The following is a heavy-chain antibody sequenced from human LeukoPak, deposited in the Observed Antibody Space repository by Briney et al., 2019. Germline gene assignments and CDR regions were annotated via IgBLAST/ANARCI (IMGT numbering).Heavy chain of an antibody. CDR2: IGSGSSPT. D-gene: IGHD1-1*01. CDR3: AREATLIQ. Sequence: GGSLRLSCAASGFTFSNYGMSWVRQAPGKGLEWVSYIGSGSSPTYYAESMKGRFTISRDNANNSLYLQMNSLRDEDTAVYYCAREATLIQWGQGTLVTASS. V-gene: IGHV3-48*02. CDR1: GFTFSNYG. J-gene: IGHJ4*02.